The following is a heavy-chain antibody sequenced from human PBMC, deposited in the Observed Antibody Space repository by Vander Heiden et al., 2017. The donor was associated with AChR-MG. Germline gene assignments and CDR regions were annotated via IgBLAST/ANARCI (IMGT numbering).Heavy chain of an antibody. CDR1: GGSISSSSYY. D-gene: IGHD3-10*01. CDR2: IYYSGST. J-gene: IGHJ3*02. Sequence: QLQLQESGPGLVKPSETLSLTCTVSGGSISSSSYYWGWIRQPPGKGLEWIGSIYYSGSTYYNPSLKSRVTISVDTSKNQFSLKLSSVTAADTAVYYCARPETMVRGADAFDIWGQGTMVTVSS. V-gene: IGHV4-39*01. CDR3: ARPETMVRGADAFDI.